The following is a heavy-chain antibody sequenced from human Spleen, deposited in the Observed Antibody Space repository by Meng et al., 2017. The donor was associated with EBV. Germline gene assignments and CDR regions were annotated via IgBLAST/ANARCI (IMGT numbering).Heavy chain of an antibody. CDR2: IYYSGST. CDR1: GGSVSNY. Sequence: QLPLQVSGPGLVKPSETLSLTCTVSGGSVSNYWSWIRQPPGKGLEWIGYIYYSGSTNYNPSLKSRVTISVDTSKNQFSLKLSSVTAADTAVYYCARGHYQLLTWGPGNLV. CDR3: ARGHYQLLT. V-gene: IGHV4-59*02. J-gene: IGHJ2*01. D-gene: IGHD2-2*01.